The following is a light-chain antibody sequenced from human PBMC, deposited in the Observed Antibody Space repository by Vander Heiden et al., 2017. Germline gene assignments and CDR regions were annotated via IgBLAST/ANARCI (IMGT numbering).Light chain of an antibody. CDR2: DVN. V-gene: IGLV2-8*01. CDR3: SSYAGSNNLYV. Sequence: QSALTQLPSASGSPGQSVTISCTGTSSDVGGYNSVSWYQQHPGKAPKIMIYDVNKRPSGVPDRFSGSKSGNTASLTVSGLQAEDEADYYCSSYAGSNNLYVFGTGTKVTVL. J-gene: IGLJ1*01. CDR1: SSDVGGYNS.